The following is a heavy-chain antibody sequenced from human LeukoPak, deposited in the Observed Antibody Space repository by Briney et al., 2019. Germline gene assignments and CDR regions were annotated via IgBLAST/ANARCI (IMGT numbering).Heavy chain of an antibody. CDR1: GGSISSYY. CDR3: ARQGRYSYGPDFDY. J-gene: IGHJ4*02. CDR2: IYYSGST. D-gene: IGHD5-18*01. Sequence: SETLSLTCTVSGGSISSYYWSWIRQPPGKGLEWIGYIYYSGSTNYNPSLKSRVTISVDTSKNQFSLKLSFVTAADTAVYYCARQGRYSYGPDFDYWGQGTLVTVSS. V-gene: IGHV4-59*08.